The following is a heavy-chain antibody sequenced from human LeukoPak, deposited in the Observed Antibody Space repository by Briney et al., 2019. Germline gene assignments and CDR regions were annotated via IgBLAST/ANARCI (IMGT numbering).Heavy chain of an antibody. CDR2: ISYDGSNK. J-gene: IGHJ4*02. CDR1: GFTFSSYS. Sequence: GGSLRLSCAASGFTFSSYSMNWVRQAPGKGLEWVAVISYDGSNKYYADSVKGRFTISRDNSKNTLYLQMNSLRAEDTAVYYCARGLMTTVHMYYFDYWGQGTLVTVSS. V-gene: IGHV3-30*03. D-gene: IGHD4-17*01. CDR3: ARGLMTTVHMYYFDY.